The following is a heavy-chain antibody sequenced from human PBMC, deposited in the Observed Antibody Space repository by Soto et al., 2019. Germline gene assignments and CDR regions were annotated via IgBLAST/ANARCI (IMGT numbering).Heavy chain of an antibody. J-gene: IGHJ6*02. CDR2: IIPIFGTA. V-gene: IGHV1-69*12. CDR1: GGTFSSYA. D-gene: IGHD3-22*01. Sequence: QVQLVQSGAEVKKPGSSVKVSCKASGGTFSSYAISWVRQAPGQGLEWMGGIIPIFGTANYAQKFQGRVTITADESTSTAYMELSSLRSEDTAVYYCARVSEGDYYDSSSYSSGMDVWGQGTTVTVSS. CDR3: ARVSEGDYYDSSSYSSGMDV.